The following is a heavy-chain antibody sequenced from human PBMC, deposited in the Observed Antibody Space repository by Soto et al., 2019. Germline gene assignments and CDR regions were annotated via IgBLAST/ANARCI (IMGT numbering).Heavy chain of an antibody. V-gene: IGHV4-39*07. J-gene: IGHJ4*02. CDR2: IFYSENT. D-gene: IGHD3-16*02. Sequence: SETLSLTCTVSGGSISSSSYYWGWIRQPPGKGLEWIGSIFYSENTYYNPSLKSRVTISVDTSKNQFSLKLSSVTAADTAVYYCARLHYDYVWGSYRIYYFDYWGQGTLVTVSS. CDR1: GGSISSSSYY. CDR3: ARLHYDYVWGSYRIYYFDY.